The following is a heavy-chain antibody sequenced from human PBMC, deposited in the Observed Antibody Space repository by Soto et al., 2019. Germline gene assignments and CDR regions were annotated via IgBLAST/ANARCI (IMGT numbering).Heavy chain of an antibody. CDR3: AGTSLSNFNWFDT. D-gene: IGHD4-4*01. CDR1: GYTFTNYG. CDR2: INADYGNT. Sequence: QLQLVQSGTELKKPGASVKVSCKASGYTFTNYGITWVRQAPGQGLEWMGWINADYGNTNYEQKFQGRVTMTTDTSTNTAYMELRSRRSDDTDVYYWAGTSLSNFNWFDTWGQGTLVTVSS. J-gene: IGHJ5*02. V-gene: IGHV1-18*04.